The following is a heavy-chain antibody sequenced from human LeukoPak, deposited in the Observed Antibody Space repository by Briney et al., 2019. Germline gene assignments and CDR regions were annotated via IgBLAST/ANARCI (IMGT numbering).Heavy chain of an antibody. D-gene: IGHD5-12*01. J-gene: IGHJ4*02. CDR3: AKEGLKEWLRFGYFDY. V-gene: IGHV3-53*01. CDR1: GFTVSSNY. Sequence: GGSLRLSCAASGFTVSSNYMSWVRQAPGKGLEWVSVIYSGGSTYYADSVKGRLTVSRDNSKNTLYLQMNSLRAEDTAVYYCAKEGLKEWLRFGYFDYWGQGTLVTVSS. CDR2: IYSGGST.